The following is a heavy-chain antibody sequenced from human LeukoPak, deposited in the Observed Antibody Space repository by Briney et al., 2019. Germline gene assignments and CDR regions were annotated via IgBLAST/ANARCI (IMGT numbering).Heavy chain of an antibody. CDR3: ARGQLWFGEPYFDY. D-gene: IGHD3-10*01. J-gene: IGHJ4*02. Sequence: SETLSLTCAVYGGSFSGYYWNWIRQPAGKGLEWIGRIYTSGNTNSNPSLKSRVTISVDTSKNQFSLKLSSVTAADTAVYYCARGQLWFGEPYFDYWGQGTLVTVSS. CDR2: IYTSGNT. CDR1: GGSFSGYY. V-gene: IGHV4-59*10.